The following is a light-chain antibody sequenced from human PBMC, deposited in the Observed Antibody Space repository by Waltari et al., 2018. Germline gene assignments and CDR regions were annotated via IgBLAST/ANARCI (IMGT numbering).Light chain of an antibody. Sequence: QSVLTQAPSESGTPRQTVPIPCPGISSNTGNNFAYWYKQDPGMAPKLHIYRNDQRPSGVPDRFSGSKSGSSASLAISGLRSEDEADYYCATWDDSLSGPVFGGGTNLTVL. J-gene: IGLJ3*02. CDR1: SSNTGNNF. V-gene: IGLV1-47*01. CDR3: ATWDDSLSGPV. CDR2: RND.